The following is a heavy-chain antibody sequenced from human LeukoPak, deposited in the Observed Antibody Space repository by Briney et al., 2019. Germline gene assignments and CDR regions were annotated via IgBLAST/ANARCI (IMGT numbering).Heavy chain of an antibody. CDR3: ARDFYSGSYRYFDY. CDR2: IIPIFGSA. CDR1: GGPFNSYA. V-gene: IGHV1-69*01. Sequence: GSSVKVSFKASGGPFNSYAINWVRRAPGQGLEWIGGIIPIFGSANYAQKFQGRVTITADESTSTAYMELSSLRSEDTAVYYCARDFYSGSYRYFDYWGQGTLVTVSS. J-gene: IGHJ4*02. D-gene: IGHD1-26*01.